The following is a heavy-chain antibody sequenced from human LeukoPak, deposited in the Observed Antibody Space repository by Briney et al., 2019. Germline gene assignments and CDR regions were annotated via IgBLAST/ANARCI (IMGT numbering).Heavy chain of an antibody. CDR2: IYSGGST. V-gene: IGHV3-66*01. Sequence: PGGSLRLSCAASGFTVSLNYMSWVRQAPGKGLEWVSVIYSGGSTNYADSVKGRFTISRDNSKNTLYLQMNSLRAEDTAVYYCARDLSGPLDYWGQGTLVTVSS. D-gene: IGHD5-12*01. J-gene: IGHJ4*02. CDR1: GFTVSLNY. CDR3: ARDLSGPLDY.